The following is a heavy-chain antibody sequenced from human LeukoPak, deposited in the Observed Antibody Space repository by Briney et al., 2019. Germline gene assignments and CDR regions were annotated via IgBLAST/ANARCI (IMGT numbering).Heavy chain of an antibody. D-gene: IGHD6-19*01. CDR3: ARSIAVAGTRSDY. CDR2: INHSGST. CDR1: GGSFSGYY. V-gene: IGHV4-34*01. J-gene: IGHJ4*02. Sequence: SETLSLTCAVYGGSFSGYYWSWIRQPPGKGLEWIGEINHSGSTNYNPSLKSRVTISVDTPKNQFSLKLSSVTAADTAVYYCARSIAVAGTRSDYWGQGTLVTVSS.